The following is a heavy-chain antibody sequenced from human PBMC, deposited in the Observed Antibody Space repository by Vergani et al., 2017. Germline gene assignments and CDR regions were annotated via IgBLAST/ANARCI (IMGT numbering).Heavy chain of an antibody. J-gene: IGHJ4*02. CDR1: GFTFSSYG. D-gene: IGHD5-18*01. CDR2: IWYDGSNK. Sequence: QVQLVESGGGVVQPGRSLRLSCAASGFTFSSYGMHWVRQAPGKGLEWVAVIWYDGSNKYYADSVKGRFTISRDNSKNTLYLQMNSLRAEDTAVYYCARAGVQLYRPVDYWGQGTLVTVSS. CDR3: ARAGVQLYRPVDY. V-gene: IGHV3-33*01.